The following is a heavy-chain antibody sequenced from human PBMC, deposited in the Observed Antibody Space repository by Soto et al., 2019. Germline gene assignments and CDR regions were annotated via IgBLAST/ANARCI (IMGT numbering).Heavy chain of an antibody. CDR3: ASLSAFDWLLPNWFDP. J-gene: IGHJ5*02. CDR2: ISSSSTAI. D-gene: IGHD3-9*01. CDR1: GFTFSSYS. Sequence: GGSLRLSCAASGFTFSSYSMNWVRQAPGKGLEWVSSISSSSTAIFYGDSVKGRFIISRDNAENSLYLQMNSLRAEDTAVYYCASLSAFDWLLPNWFDPWGQGTLVTVSS. V-gene: IGHV3-21*01.